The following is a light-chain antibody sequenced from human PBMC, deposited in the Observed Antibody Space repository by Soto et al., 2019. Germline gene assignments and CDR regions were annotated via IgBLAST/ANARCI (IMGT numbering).Light chain of an antibody. CDR3: QQYNSYWT. J-gene: IGKJ1*01. CDR2: DAS. Sequence: DIQMTQSPSTLSASVGDRVTITCRASQSISSWLAWYQQKPGKAPKLLIYDASSLESGVPSRFSGSGSGTEFTHTISSLQPDDFATYYCQQYNSYWTFGQGTKVE. CDR1: QSISSW. V-gene: IGKV1-5*01.